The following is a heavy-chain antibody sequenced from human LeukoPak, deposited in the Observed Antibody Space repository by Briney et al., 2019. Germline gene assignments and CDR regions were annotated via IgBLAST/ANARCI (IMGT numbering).Heavy chain of an antibody. V-gene: IGHV4-39*07. CDR3: ARAVSGSPSRYYYYYMDV. J-gene: IGHJ6*03. Sequence: SETLSLTCTVSGGSISSSSYYWGWIRQPPGKGLEWIGSLYYTGNTYYNPSLKSRVTISVDTSKNQFSLKLSSVTAADTAVYYCARAVSGSPSRYYYYYMDVWGKGTTVTVSS. CDR1: GGSISSSSYY. D-gene: IGHD1-26*01. CDR2: LYYTGNT.